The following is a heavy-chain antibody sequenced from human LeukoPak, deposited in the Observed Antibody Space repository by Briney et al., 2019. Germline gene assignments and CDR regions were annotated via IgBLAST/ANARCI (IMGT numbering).Heavy chain of an antibody. CDR1: GFTFTSYA. CDR3: TRERTIQDAFDI. D-gene: IGHD1-14*01. J-gene: IGHJ3*02. Sequence: PGGSLRLSCAASGFTFTSYATHWVRQAPGKGLEWVAIISYNGNDKFYADSVKGRFTISRDNSKSTLYLQMNSLRPEDTAVYYRTRERTIQDAFDIWGQGTMVTVSS. V-gene: IGHV3-30*04. CDR2: ISYNGNDK.